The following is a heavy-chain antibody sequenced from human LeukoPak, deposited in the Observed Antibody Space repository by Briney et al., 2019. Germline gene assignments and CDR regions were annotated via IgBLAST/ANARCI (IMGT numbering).Heavy chain of an antibody. V-gene: IGHV3-21*01. CDR2: VRVSDGAR. CDR3: ARDQGVMHY. CDR1: GFPFPTYA. Sequence: GGSLRLSCVASGFPFPTYAMMWVRQAPGKGLEWVSSVRVSDGARFYADSVKGRFTTSRDSAKNSLYLQMNSLRAEDTAVYYCARDQGVMHYWGQGTLVTVSS. J-gene: IGHJ4*02. D-gene: IGHD3-16*01.